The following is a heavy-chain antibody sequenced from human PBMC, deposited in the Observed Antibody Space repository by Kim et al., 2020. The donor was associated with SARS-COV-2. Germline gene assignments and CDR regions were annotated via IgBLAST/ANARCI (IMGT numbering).Heavy chain of an antibody. CDR2: INTNTGNP. Sequence: ASVKVSCKASGYTFTSYAMNWVRQAPGQGLEWMGWINTNTGNPTYAQGFTGRFVFSFDTSGSTAYLQTSSLKAEDTAVYYCARERGEYQLLSGWEDYWGQGTLITVSS. D-gene: IGHD2-2*01. V-gene: IGHV7-4-1*02. J-gene: IGHJ4*02. CDR1: GYTFTSYA. CDR3: ARERGEYQLLSGWEDY.